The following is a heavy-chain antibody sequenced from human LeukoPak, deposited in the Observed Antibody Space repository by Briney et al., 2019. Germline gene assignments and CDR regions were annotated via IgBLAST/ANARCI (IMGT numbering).Heavy chain of an antibody. Sequence: GGSLRLSCAASGFTFSSYAMSWVRQAPGKGLEWVSYISSLSSTIYYADSVKGRFTISRDNAENSLSLQMNSLRAEDTAVYYCARVYSSGWYYFDYWGQGTLVTVSS. CDR1: GFTFSSYA. CDR2: ISSLSSTI. D-gene: IGHD6-19*01. J-gene: IGHJ4*02. CDR3: ARVYSSGWYYFDY. V-gene: IGHV3-48*01.